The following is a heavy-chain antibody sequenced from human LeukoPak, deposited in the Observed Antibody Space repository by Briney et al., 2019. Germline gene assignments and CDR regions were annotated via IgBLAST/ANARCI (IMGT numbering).Heavy chain of an antibody. CDR1: GYTFTSYD. CDR3: ARGLYCSSTSCYHTVDY. Sequence: GASVKVSCKASGYTFTSYDINWVRQATGQGLEWMGWMNPNSGNTGYAQKFQGRVTITADESTSTAYMELSSLRSEDTAVYYCARGLYCSSTSCYHTVDYWGQGTLVTVSS. CDR2: MNPNSGNT. J-gene: IGHJ4*02. D-gene: IGHD2-2*01. V-gene: IGHV1-8*03.